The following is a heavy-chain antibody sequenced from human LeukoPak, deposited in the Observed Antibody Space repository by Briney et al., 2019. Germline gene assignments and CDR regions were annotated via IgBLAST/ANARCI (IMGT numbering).Heavy chain of an antibody. D-gene: IGHD2-15*01. CDR2: INHSGST. Sequence: PSETLSLTCADYGGSFSGYYWSWIRQPPGKGLEWIGEINHSGSTNYNPSLKSRVTISVDTSKNQFSLKLSSVTAADTAVYYCARYRGGRLDYWGQGTLVTVSS. V-gene: IGHV4-34*01. CDR1: GGSFSGYY. J-gene: IGHJ4*02. CDR3: ARYRGGRLDY.